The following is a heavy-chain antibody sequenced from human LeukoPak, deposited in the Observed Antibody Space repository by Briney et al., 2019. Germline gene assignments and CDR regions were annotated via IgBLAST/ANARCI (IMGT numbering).Heavy chain of an antibody. Sequence: SGGSLRLSCAASGFTFSNYGLHWVRQAPGKGLEWVAVISYDGNNKYYTDSVKGRFTISRDNSKNTLHLQMNSLRAEDTAVYYCAKDLQLWSNNFGYWGQGTLVTVSS. V-gene: IGHV3-30*18. CDR3: AKDLQLWSNNFGY. CDR1: GFTFSNYG. CDR2: ISYDGNNK. D-gene: IGHD5-18*01. J-gene: IGHJ4*02.